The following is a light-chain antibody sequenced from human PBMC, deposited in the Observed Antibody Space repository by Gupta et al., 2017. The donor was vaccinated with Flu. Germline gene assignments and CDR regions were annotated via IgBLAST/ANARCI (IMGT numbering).Light chain of an antibody. CDR3: QQCYSTPRT. J-gene: IGKJ1*01. V-gene: IGKV4-1*01. Sequence: DIVMTQSPDSLAVSLGERATINCKSNQRILYTSNNKNYLVWYQQKPGQPPKVLNCWASTRASRVPDRISGSGSGKDFPLTISILQAEDVAVYYCQQCYSTPRTFGQGTKVEIK. CDR2: WAS. CDR1: QRILYTSNNKNY.